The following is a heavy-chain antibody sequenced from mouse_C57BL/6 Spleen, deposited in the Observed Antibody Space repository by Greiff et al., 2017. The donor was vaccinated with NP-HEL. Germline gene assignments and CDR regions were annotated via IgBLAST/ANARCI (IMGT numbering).Heavy chain of an antibody. J-gene: IGHJ4*01. Sequence: EVKLVESGGGLVKPGGSLKLSCAASGFTFSDYGMHWVRQAPEKGLEWVAYISSGSSTIYYADTVKGRFTISRDNAKNTLFLQMTSLRSEDTAMYYCAIPYGNYLYYYAMDYWGQGTSVTVSS. V-gene: IGHV5-17*01. CDR3: AIPYGNYLYYYAMDY. CDR1: GFTFSDYG. CDR2: ISSGSSTI. D-gene: IGHD2-10*02.